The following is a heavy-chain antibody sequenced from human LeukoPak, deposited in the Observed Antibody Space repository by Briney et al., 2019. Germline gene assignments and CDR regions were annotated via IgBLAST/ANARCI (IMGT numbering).Heavy chain of an antibody. CDR1: GFSLSTSGVG. D-gene: IGHD3-10*01. Sequence: SGPTLVKPTQTLTLTCTFSGFSLSTSGVGVGWIRQPPGKALEWLALIYWNDDKRYSPSLKSRLTITKDTSKNQVVLTMTNMDPVDTATYYCAHALSYYAPGYYYFDYWGQGTLVTVSS. J-gene: IGHJ4*02. CDR3: AHALSYYAPGYYYFDY. V-gene: IGHV2-5*01. CDR2: IYWNDDK.